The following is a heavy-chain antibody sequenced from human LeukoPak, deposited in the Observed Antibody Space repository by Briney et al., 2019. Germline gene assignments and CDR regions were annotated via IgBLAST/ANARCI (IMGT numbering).Heavy chain of an antibody. J-gene: IGHJ4*02. CDR2: IYSGGST. V-gene: IGHV3-66*01. CDR3: ARGKGGYCSGGSCYSDY. D-gene: IGHD2-15*01. Sequence: PGGSLRLSCAASGFTFSSYAMSWVRQAPGKGLEWVSVIYSGGSTYYADSVKGRFTISRDNSKNTLYLQMNSLRAEDTAVYYCARGKGGYCSGGSCYSDYWGQGTLVTVSS. CDR1: GFTFSSYA.